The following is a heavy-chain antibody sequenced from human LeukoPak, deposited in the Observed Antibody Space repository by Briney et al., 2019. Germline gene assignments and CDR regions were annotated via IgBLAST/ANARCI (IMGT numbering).Heavy chain of an antibody. CDR1: GGSFSGYY. CDR2: INHSGST. D-gene: IGHD3-22*01. J-gene: IGHJ5*02. V-gene: IGHV4-34*01. CDR3: AALKGYYDGFDP. Sequence: PSETLSLTCAVYGGSFSGYYWSWIRQPPGKGLEWIGEINHSGSTNYNPSLKSRVTISVDTSKNQFSLKLSSVTAADTAVYYCAALKGYYDGFDPWGQGTLVTVSS.